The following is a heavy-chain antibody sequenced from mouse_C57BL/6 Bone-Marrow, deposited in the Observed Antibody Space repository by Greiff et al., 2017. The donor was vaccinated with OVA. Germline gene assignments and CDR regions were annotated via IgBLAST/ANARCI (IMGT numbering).Heavy chain of an antibody. V-gene: IGHV14-3*01. CDR2: IDPANGNT. CDR1: GFNIKNTY. CDR3: ARWSGYDPYYFDY. Sequence: EVMLVESVAELVRPGASVKLSCTASGFNIKNTYMHWVKQRPEQGLEWIGRIDPANGNTKYDPKFQGKATITADTSSNTAYLQLSSLTSEDTAIYYCARWSGYDPYYFDYWGQGTTLTVSS. D-gene: IGHD2-2*01. J-gene: IGHJ2*01.